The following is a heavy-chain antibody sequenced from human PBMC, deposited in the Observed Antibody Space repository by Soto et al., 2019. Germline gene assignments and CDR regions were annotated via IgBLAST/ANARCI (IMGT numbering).Heavy chain of an antibody. CDR3: GKDGGRERYFGNWFDP. CDR2: IIPIFGTR. V-gene: IGHV1-69*13. CDR1: GGTFSNYA. Sequence: ASVKVSCKASGGTFSNYAITWVRQAPGQGLEWLGRIIPIFGTRDYAQKFQGRVTISADESTTTAYMELSSLRSDDTAVYYCGKDGGRERYFGNWFDPWGQGTLVTV. D-gene: IGHD1-26*01. J-gene: IGHJ5*02.